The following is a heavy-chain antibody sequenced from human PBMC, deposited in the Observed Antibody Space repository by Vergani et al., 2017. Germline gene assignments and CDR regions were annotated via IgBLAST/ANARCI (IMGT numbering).Heavy chain of an antibody. D-gene: IGHD3-16*01. Sequence: QVQLVESGGGVVQPGGSLRLSCAASGFTFSSYGMHWVRQAPGKGLEWVAFIRYDGSNKYYADSVKGRFTISRDNSKNTLYLQMNSLRAEDTAVYYCLGDGSYYYGMAVWGQGTTVTVSS. CDR3: LGDGSYYYGMAV. CDR2: IRYDGSNK. CDR1: GFTFSSYG. V-gene: IGHV3-30*02. J-gene: IGHJ6*02.